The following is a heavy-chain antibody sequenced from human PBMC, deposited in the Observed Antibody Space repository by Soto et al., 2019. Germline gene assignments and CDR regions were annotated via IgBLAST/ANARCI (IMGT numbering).Heavy chain of an antibody. CDR3: ARRYGSAFDL. CDR1: GGSISSYY. J-gene: IGHJ3*01. CDR2: IYYSGST. D-gene: IGHD3-10*01. V-gene: IGHV4-59*01. Sequence: QVQLQESGPGLVKPSETLSLTCTVSGGSISSYYWSWLRQPPGKGLEWIGYIYYSGSTNYNPSLTRRVTISVDTSKNQFSLKLRSVTAADTAVYYCARRYGSAFDLWGQGTMVTVSS.